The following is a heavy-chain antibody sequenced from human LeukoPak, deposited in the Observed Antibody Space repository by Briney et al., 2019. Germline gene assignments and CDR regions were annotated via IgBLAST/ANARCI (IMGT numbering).Heavy chain of an antibody. V-gene: IGHV4-38-2*02. CDR1: GYSISSGYF. J-gene: IGHJ3*02. Sequence: SETLSLTCTVSGYSISSGYFWGWIRQPPGKGLEWIGSFYRSGSTFYNPSLRSRVTISVDTSKNQFSLKLSSVTAADTAVYYCARDIVGAPMIAFDIWGQGTMVTVSS. CDR3: ARDIVGAPMIAFDI. D-gene: IGHD1-26*01. CDR2: FYRSGST.